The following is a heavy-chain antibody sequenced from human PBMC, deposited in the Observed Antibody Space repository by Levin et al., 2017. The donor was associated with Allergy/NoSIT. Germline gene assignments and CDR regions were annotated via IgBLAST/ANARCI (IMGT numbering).Heavy chain of an antibody. Sequence: GESLKISCAASGFSVSSNYMSWVRQAPGKGLEWVSVIYSGGSTYYADSVKGRFTISIDNSKNTLYLQMNSLRAEDTAVYYCARGIVGATNWFDPWGQGTLVTVSS. J-gene: IGHJ5*02. D-gene: IGHD1-26*01. V-gene: IGHV3-53*01. CDR3: ARGIVGATNWFDP. CDR1: GFSVSSNY. CDR2: IYSGGST.